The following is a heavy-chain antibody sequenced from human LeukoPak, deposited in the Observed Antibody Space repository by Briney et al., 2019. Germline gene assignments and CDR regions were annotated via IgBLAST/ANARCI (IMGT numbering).Heavy chain of an antibody. Sequence: PGGSLRLSCAASGFTFSSYSMNWVRQAPGKGLEWVSSISSSSSYIYYADSVKGRFTISRDNAKNSLYLQMNSLRAEDTAVYYCARDGVVPAAMDDWGQGTLVTVSS. CDR3: ARDGVVPAAMDD. CDR1: GFTFSSYS. J-gene: IGHJ4*02. D-gene: IGHD2-2*01. CDR2: ISSSSSYI. V-gene: IGHV3-21*01.